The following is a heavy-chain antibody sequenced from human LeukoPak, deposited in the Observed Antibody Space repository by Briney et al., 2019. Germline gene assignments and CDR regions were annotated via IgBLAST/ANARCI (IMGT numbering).Heavy chain of an antibody. CDR3: ARDQRDLVVVPAATSYYYYYMDV. V-gene: IGHV3-30-3*01. D-gene: IGHD2-2*01. CDR2: ISYDGSNK. Sequence: PGGSLRLSCAASGFTFSNHWMHWVRQAPGKGLEWVAVISYDGSNKYYADSVKGRFTISRDNSKNTLYLQMNSLRAEDTAVYYCARDQRDLVVVPAATSYYYYYMDVWGKGTTVTVSS. J-gene: IGHJ6*03. CDR1: GFTFSNHW.